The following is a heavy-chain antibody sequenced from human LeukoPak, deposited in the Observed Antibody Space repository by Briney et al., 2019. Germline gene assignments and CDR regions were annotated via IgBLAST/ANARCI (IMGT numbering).Heavy chain of an antibody. Sequence: PSETLSLTCTVSGGSISSYYWSWIRQPPGKGLEWIGYIYYSGSTNYNPSLKSRVTISVDTSKNQFSLKLSSVTAADTAVYYCARELLGSLNDWGQGTLVTIPS. CDR1: GGSISSYY. D-gene: IGHD2-8*02. J-gene: IGHJ4*02. CDR3: ARELLGSLND. V-gene: IGHV4-59*01. CDR2: IYYSGST.